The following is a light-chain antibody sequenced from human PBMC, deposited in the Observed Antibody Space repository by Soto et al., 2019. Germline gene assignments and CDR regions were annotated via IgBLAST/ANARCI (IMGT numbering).Light chain of an antibody. J-gene: IGKJ1*01. CDR1: QSVSSL. V-gene: IGKV3-15*01. CDR3: HQYNRWPKT. Sequence: EIVMTQSPATLSVSPGERATLSCRASQSVSSLLAWYQQKPGQAPRLLIYGASNRATGLPASFSGSGSGTEFTLTISSLQSEDVAGYYRHQYNRWPKTFGQGTQVDIK. CDR2: GAS.